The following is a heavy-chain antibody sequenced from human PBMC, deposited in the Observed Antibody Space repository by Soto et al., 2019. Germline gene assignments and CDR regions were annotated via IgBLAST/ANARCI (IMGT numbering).Heavy chain of an antibody. V-gene: IGHV3-23*01. CDR2: ISGSGGST. J-gene: IGHJ4*02. D-gene: IGHD3-10*01. CDR1: GFTFSSYA. Sequence: EVQLLESGGGLVQPGGSLRLSCAASGFTFSSYAMSWVRQAPGKGLEWVSAISGSGGSTYYADSVKGRFTISRDNSKNSLYLQMYSLRAEDTAVYYCAKRVGSMVRGVMHDWGQGTLVTVSS. CDR3: AKRVGSMVRGVMHD.